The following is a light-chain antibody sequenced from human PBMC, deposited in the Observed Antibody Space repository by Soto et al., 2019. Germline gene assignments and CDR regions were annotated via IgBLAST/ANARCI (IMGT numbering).Light chain of an antibody. CDR3: QQYGSSPWT. J-gene: IGKJ1*01. CDR1: QSVGTY. V-gene: IGKV3-20*01. CDR2: GAS. Sequence: EMGLTQSPATLSLSPGERATLSCRASQSVGTYLAWYQQKPGQAPRPLIYGASSRAIGIPDRFSGSGSGTDFTLTISRLEPEDFAVYYCQQYGSSPWTFGQGTKVDIK.